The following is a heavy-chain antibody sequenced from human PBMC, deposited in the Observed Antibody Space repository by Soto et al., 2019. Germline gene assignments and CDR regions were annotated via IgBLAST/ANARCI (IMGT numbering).Heavy chain of an antibody. J-gene: IGHJ5*02. CDR1: GGSISSSSYY. CDR3: ATLPPRIAAAVLPIHT. D-gene: IGHD2-21*01. Sequence: SETLSLTCTVSGGSISSSSYYWGWIRQPPGKGLEWIGSIYYSGSTYYNPSLKSRVTISVDTSKNQFSLKLSSVTAADTAVYYCATLPPRIAAAVLPIHTWGQGIQVTVSS. CDR2: IYYSGST. V-gene: IGHV4-39*07.